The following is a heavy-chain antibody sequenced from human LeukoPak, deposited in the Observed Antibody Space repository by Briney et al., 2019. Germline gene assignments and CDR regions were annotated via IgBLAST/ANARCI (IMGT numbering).Heavy chain of an antibody. J-gene: IGHJ4*02. Sequence: SETLSLTCSVSGGSISDSYWGWIRQPAGSGLEWIGRINRNGITKYNPSLGSRVTMSVDPSKNQLSPTLRSVTAADTALYYCGKESMSVAGTVEVWGQGILVTVS. CDR1: GGSISDSY. D-gene: IGHD6-19*01. CDR2: INRNGIT. V-gene: IGHV4-4*07. CDR3: GKESMSVAGTVEV.